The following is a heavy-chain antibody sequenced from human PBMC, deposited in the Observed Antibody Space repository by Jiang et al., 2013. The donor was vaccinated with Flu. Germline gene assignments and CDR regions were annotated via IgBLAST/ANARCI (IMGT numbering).Heavy chain of an antibody. V-gene: IGHV5-51*03. Sequence: GAEVKKPGESLKISCKGSGYSFTNYWIAWVRQMPGKGLEWMGIIFPGDSDTKYSPSFQGQVTISADKSISTAYLQWSSLKASDTAMYYCASSIAVAGTPHPNFDYWGQGTLVTVSS. CDR3: ASSIAVAGTPHPNFDY. CDR2: IFPGDSDT. J-gene: IGHJ4*02. CDR1: GYSFTNYW. D-gene: IGHD6-19*01.